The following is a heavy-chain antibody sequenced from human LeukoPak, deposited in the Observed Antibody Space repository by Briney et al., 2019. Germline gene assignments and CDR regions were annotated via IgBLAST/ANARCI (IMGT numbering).Heavy chain of an antibody. CDR1: GGSISSYY. CDR2: IYTSGST. V-gene: IGHV4-4*07. Sequence: SEALSLTCTVSGGSISSYYWSWIRQPAGKGLEWIGRIYTSGSTNYNPSLKSRVTMSVDTSKNQFSLKLSSVTAADTAVYYCARGPHYYDSSGYYRFDYWGQGTLVTVSS. CDR3: ARGPHYYDSSGYYRFDY. J-gene: IGHJ4*02. D-gene: IGHD3-22*01.